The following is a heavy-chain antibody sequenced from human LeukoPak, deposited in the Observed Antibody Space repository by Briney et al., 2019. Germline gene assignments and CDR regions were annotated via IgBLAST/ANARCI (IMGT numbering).Heavy chain of an antibody. CDR2: IYYSGST. CDR1: GASISSYY. CDR3: AREMVYYDSSGYYHSTFDY. J-gene: IGHJ4*02. Sequence: PSETLSLTCTVSGASISSYYWSWIRQSPGKGLEWIGYIYYSGSTNYNPSLKSRVTISVDTSKNQFSLKLSSVTAADTAVYYCAREMVYYDSSGYYHSTFDYWGQGTLVTVSS. V-gene: IGHV4-59*12. D-gene: IGHD3-22*01.